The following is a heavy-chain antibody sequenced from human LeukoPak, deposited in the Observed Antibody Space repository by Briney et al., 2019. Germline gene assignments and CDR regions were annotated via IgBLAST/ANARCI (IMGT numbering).Heavy chain of an antibody. CDR3: TRHMINYYGSGDDAFDI. D-gene: IGHD3-10*01. CDR2: IRTKANSYAT. Sequence: GGSLRLSCAASGFTFSGSSIHWVRQASGKRLEWVGLIRTKANSYATAYAASVTGRFTISRDDSKDTSYLQMNSLKTEDTAVYYCTRHMINYYGSGDDAFDIWGQGTMVTVSS. J-gene: IGHJ3*02. CDR1: GFTFSGSS. V-gene: IGHV3-73*01.